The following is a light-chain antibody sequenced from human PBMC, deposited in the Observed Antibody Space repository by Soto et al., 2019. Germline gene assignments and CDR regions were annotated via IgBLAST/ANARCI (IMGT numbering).Light chain of an antibody. Sequence: DIQMTQSPSTLSASVGDRVTITCRASQSISRWLAWYQQKPGKAPKLLIYDASSWQSGVPSRFSGSGSESEFTLTIRSLLPDEFATYCCQQYNSPWTFGQGTKVEFK. J-gene: IGKJ1*01. CDR2: DAS. V-gene: IGKV1-5*01. CDR1: QSISRW. CDR3: QQYNSPWT.